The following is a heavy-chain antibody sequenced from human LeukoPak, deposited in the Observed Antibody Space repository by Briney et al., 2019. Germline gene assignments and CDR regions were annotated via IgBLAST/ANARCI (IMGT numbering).Heavy chain of an antibody. CDR2: FFYSGST. D-gene: IGHD7-27*01. J-gene: IGHJ4*02. Sequence: SETLSLTCTVSGGSISSYYWNWLRRPPGKALEWIGYFFYSGSTNYNPSLKSRVVISGDTSKNQFSQRMGSVTAADTAMYYCATRKLGNDYWGQGTLVTVSS. V-gene: IGHV4-59*01. CDR3: ATRKLGNDY. CDR1: GGSISSYY.